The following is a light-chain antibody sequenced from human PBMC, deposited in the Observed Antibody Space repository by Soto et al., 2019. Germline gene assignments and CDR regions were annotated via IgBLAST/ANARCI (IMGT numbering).Light chain of an antibody. CDR3: QQYYSTPLT. CDR2: WAS. J-gene: IGKJ4*01. Sequence: DIVLTQSPDSLAVSLGERATINCKSSQSVLYSPDNDNYLVWYQQRPGQSPKLLIYWASTRESGVPDRFSGSGSGTDFPLTISSLQAEDVAVYYCQQYYSTPLTFGGGTKVDIK. V-gene: IGKV4-1*01. CDR1: QSVLYSPDNDNY.